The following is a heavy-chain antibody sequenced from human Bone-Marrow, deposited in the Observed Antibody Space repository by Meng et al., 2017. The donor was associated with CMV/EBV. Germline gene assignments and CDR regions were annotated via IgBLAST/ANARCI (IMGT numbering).Heavy chain of an antibody. CDR1: GYTFTAHY. J-gene: IGHJ4*02. CDR3: ARDNNWGPDY. CDR2: IHPHRGDT. V-gene: IGHV1-2*02. D-gene: IGHD1-1*01. Sequence: ASVKVSCKASGYTFTAHYFHWVPQAPGQGLEWMGWIHPHRGDTNYAQQLQGRVTLTRDTSINTGYMELTRLTPDDTAVYYCARDNNWGPDYWGQGTLGTVSS.